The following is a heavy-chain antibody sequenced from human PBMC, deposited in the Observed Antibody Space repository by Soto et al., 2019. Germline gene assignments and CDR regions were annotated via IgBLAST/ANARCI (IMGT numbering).Heavy chain of an antibody. J-gene: IGHJ6*02. CDR2: INSDGSSI. CDR1: KFTITSYW. V-gene: IGHV3-74*01. Sequence: EVPLVESGGGLVQPGGSVRLSCAASKFTITSYWMHWVRQAPGKGLVWVSRINSDGSSISYADAVKGRFTISRDNAKNTLYLQRNSLRVEDTAVYYCAREVSHGYVLRGMDVWGQGTTVTVFS. CDR3: AREVSHGYVLRGMDV. D-gene: IGHD5-18*01.